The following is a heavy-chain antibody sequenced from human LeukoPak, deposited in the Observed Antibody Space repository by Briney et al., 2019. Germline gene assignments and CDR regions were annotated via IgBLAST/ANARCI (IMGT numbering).Heavy chain of an antibody. CDR2: INPNSGGT. D-gene: IGHD6-19*01. CDR1: GYSFTCYY. CDR3: ARGISEAVPGRYFQH. V-gene: IGHV1-2*02. J-gene: IGHJ1*01. Sequence: ASVKVSCKTSGYSFTCYYIHWVRQAPGQGLEWMGWINPNSGGTNYAQNFQGRVTMTRDTSISTAYMELSRLRSDDTAVYFCARGISEAVPGRYFQHWGQGTLVTVSS.